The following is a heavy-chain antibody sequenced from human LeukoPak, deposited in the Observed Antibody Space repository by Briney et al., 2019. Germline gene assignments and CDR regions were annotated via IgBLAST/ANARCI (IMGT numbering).Heavy chain of an antibody. Sequence: GGSLRLSCAASGFTFSDYAMHWVRQAPGQGLEWVAAISYDASGKYYADSVKGRFTISRDNSKNTLYLQMNSLRAEDTAVYYCAREGGYSYGYYFDYWGQGTLVTVSS. V-gene: IGHV3-30-3*01. J-gene: IGHJ4*02. CDR1: GFTFSDYA. D-gene: IGHD5-18*01. CDR2: ISYDASGK. CDR3: AREGGYSYGYYFDY.